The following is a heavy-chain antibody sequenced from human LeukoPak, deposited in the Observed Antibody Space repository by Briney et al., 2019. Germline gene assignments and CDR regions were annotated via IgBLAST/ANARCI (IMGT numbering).Heavy chain of an antibody. CDR1: GFTFGDYA. CDR3: TRFLVVDNWNYEGIFDY. Sequence: PGGSLRLSCTASGFTFGDYAMSWVRQAPGKGLEWVGFIRSKAYGGTTEYAASVKGRFTISRDDSKSIAYLQMNSLKTEDTAVYYCTRFLVVDNWNYEGIFDYWGQGTLVTVSS. V-gene: IGHV3-49*04. CDR2: IRSKAYGGTT. J-gene: IGHJ4*02. D-gene: IGHD1-7*01.